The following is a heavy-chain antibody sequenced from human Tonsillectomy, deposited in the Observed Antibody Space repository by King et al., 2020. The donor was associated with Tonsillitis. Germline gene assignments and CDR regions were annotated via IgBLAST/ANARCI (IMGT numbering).Heavy chain of an antibody. V-gene: IGHV1-2*02. J-gene: IGHJ4*02. D-gene: IGHD1-26*01. CDR1: GYTFTGYY. Sequence: QLVQSGAEVKKPGASVKVSCKASGYTFTGYYMHWVRQAPGQGLEWRGWINPNSGDTKYAQKFQGRVTMTRETSISTAYMELSRLRSDDTAVYYCARGALVGAHVDYWGQGTLVTVSS. CDR2: INPNSGDT. CDR3: ARGALVGAHVDY.